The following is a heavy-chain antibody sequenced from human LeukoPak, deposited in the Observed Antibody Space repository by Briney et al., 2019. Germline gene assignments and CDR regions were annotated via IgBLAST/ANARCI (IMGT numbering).Heavy chain of an antibody. D-gene: IGHD5-12*01. J-gene: IGHJ4*02. CDR2: INKTGST. Sequence: PSETLSLTCVVYGGSFCGYFWCWIRHPPGKGLECSGEINKTGSTNYNPSLKSRVTISVDTSKNLFSLKLSSVTAADSAVYYCARAPRRGYSGYDLDYWGQGTLVTVSA. CDR1: GGSFCGYF. V-gene: IGHV4-34*01. CDR3: ARAPRRGYSGYDLDY.